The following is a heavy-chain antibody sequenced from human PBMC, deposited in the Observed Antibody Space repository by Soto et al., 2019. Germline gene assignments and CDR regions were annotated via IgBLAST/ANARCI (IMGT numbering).Heavy chain of an antibody. V-gene: IGHV3-48*03. CDR3: AAYYYDSSGYFIFDY. Sequence: GGSLRLSCAASGFTFSSYEMNWVRQAPGKGLEWVSYISSSGSTIYYADSVKGRFTISRDNAKNSLYLQMNSLRAEDTAVYYCAAYYYDSSGYFIFDYWGQGTLVTSPQ. D-gene: IGHD3-22*01. CDR1: GFTFSSYE. J-gene: IGHJ4*02. CDR2: ISSSGSTI.